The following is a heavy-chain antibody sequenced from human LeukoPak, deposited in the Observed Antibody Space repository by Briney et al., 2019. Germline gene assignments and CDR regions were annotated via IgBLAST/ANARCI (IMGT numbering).Heavy chain of an antibody. D-gene: IGHD3-10*01. V-gene: IGHV4-31*03. CDR2: IFYSGTT. CDR1: GGSISDSGGYY. J-gene: IGHJ5*02. CDR3: SRGAPPGFSWFDP. Sequence: SETLSLTCTVSGGSISDSGGYYWSWIRQHPGKGLEWIGNIFYSGTTYYNPSPKSRLSIAADTSKNQFSLKMRSVTAADTAVYYCSRGAPPGFSWFDPWGQGTLVTVSS.